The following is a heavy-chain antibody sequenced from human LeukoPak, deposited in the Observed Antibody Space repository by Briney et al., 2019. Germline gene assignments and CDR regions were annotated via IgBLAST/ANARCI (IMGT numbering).Heavy chain of an antibody. D-gene: IGHD6-19*01. V-gene: IGHV3-30-3*01. CDR1: GLTFSSYA. Sequence: GRSLRLSCAASGLTFSSYAMHWVRQAPGKGLEWVAVISYDGSNKYYADSVKGRFTISRDNSKNTLYLQMNSLRAEDTAVYYCARDGHWLVQETFDYWGQGTLLTVSS. CDR3: ARDGHWLVQETFDY. CDR2: ISYDGSNK. J-gene: IGHJ4*02.